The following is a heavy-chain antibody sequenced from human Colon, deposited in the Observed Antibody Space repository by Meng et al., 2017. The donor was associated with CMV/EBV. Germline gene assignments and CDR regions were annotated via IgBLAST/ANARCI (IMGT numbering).Heavy chain of an antibody. V-gene: IGHV1-18*01. CDR2: VNAENGDT. D-gene: IGHD3-3*01. J-gene: IGHJ4*02. Sequence: VKVSCKAYGYTFSNYGMSWVRQAPGQGLEWLGWVNAENGDTNYAQKVQDRVAMTADTSTSTAYMELRSLRSDDTAVYYCARVIQSSGVVISPFNYWGQGTMVTVSS. CDR1: GYTFSNYG. CDR3: ARVIQSSGVVISPFNY.